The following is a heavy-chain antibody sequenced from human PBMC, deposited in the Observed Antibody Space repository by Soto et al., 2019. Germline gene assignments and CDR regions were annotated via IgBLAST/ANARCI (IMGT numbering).Heavy chain of an antibody. CDR1: GGSISSGGYY. CDR2: IYYSGST. CDR3: AREGVDDYPYNWFDP. Sequence: QVQLQESGPGLVKPSQTLSLTCTVSGGSISSGGYYWSWIRQHPGKGLEWIGYIYYSGSTYYNPSLKSRVIISVDTSKNQFSLKLSSVTAADTAVYYCAREGVDDYPYNWFDPWGQGTLVTVSS. J-gene: IGHJ5*02. V-gene: IGHV4-31*03. D-gene: IGHD4-17*01.